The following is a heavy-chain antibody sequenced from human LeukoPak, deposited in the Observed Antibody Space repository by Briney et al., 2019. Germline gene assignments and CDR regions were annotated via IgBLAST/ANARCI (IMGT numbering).Heavy chain of an antibody. CDR2: IYYSGST. V-gene: IGHV4-59*01. J-gene: IGHJ4*02. CDR3: AREGYSSGWYGSLGY. Sequence: SETLSLTCTVSGGSISSYYWSWIRQPPGKGLEWIGYIYYSGSTNYNPSLKSRVTISVDTSKNQFSLKLSSVTAADTAVYYCAREGYSSGWYGSLGYWGQGTLVTVSP. CDR1: GGSISSYY. D-gene: IGHD6-19*01.